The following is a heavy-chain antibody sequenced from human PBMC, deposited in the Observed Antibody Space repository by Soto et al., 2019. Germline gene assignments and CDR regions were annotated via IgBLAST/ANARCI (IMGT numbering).Heavy chain of an antibody. CDR3: AKVDGLTMLSYFDY. D-gene: IGHD3-16*01. CDR2: IVGSAGST. V-gene: IGHV3-23*01. J-gene: IGHJ4*02. CDR1: GFTFSSYA. Sequence: EVQLLESGGGLVQPGGSLRLSCAASGFTFSSYAMNWVRQAPGKGLEWVSIIVGSAGSTYYADSVKGRFTISRDNSKNPLYLHMNSLRAEDTAVYYCAKVDGLTMLSYFDYWGKGTLVTVSS.